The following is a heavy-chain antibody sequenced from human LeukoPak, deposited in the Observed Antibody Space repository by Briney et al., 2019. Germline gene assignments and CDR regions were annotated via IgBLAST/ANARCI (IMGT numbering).Heavy chain of an antibody. J-gene: IGHJ4*02. Sequence: GASVKVSCKASGGTFSSYAISWVRQAPGQGLEWMGGIIPIFGTANYAQKFQGRVTITADESTSTAYMELSSLRSEDTAVYYCTQRGGLTGKFDYWGQGTLVTVSS. CDR1: GGTFSSYA. V-gene: IGHV1-69*13. CDR2: IIPIFGTA. CDR3: TQRGGLTGKFDY. D-gene: IGHD1-1*01.